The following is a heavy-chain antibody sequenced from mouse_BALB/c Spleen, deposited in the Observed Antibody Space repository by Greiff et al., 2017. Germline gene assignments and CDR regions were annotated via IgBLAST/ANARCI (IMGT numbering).Heavy chain of an antibody. D-gene: IGHD2-12*01. CDR1: GFTFTDYY. CDR3: ARVLYAFAY. J-gene: IGHJ3*01. V-gene: IGHV7-3*02. Sequence: EVMLVESGGGLVHPGGSLRLSCATSGFTFTDYYMSWVRQPPGKALEWLGFIRNKANGYTTEYSASVKGRFTISRDNSQSILYLQMNTLRAEDSATYYCARVLYAFAYWGQGTLVTVSA. CDR2: IRNKANGYTT.